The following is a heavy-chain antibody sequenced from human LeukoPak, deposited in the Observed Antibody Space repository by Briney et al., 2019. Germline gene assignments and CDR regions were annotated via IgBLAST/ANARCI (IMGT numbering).Heavy chain of an antibody. CDR3: AKWGDYDILTGYYDPDY. D-gene: IGHD3-9*01. Sequence: PGGSLRLSCAASGFTFRNYAMGWVRQAPGEGLEWVSAIVGSGSSTYYADSVKGRFTISRDNSKNTLYLQLNRLRAEDTAVYYCAKWGDYDILTGYYDPDYWGQGTLVTVSS. CDR2: IVGSGSST. J-gene: IGHJ4*02. V-gene: IGHV3-23*01. CDR1: GFTFRNYA.